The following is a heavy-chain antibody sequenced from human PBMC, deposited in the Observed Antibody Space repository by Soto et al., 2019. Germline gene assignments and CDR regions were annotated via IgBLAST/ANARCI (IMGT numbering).Heavy chain of an antibody. CDR1: GYTFTSYA. J-gene: IGHJ4*02. D-gene: IGHD6-19*01. V-gene: IGHV1-3*01. Sequence: QVQLVQSGAEVKKPGASVKVSCKASGYTFTSYAMHWVRQAPGQRLEWMGWINAGNGNTKYSQKFQGRVTITRDTSASTAYMELSSLRSEDTAVYYCARLGRSGIAVAGGVDYWGQGTLVTVSS. CDR3: ARLGRSGIAVAGGVDY. CDR2: INAGNGNT.